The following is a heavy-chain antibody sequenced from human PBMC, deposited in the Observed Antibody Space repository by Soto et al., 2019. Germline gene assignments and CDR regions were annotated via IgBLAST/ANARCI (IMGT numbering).Heavy chain of an antibody. CDR1: GGSFSGYY. V-gene: IGHV4-34*01. Sequence: QVQLQQWGAGLLKPSETLSLTCAVYGGSFSGYYWSWIRQPPGKGLEWIGEINHSGSTNYNPSLKSRVTISVDTSKNQFSLKLSSVTAADTAVYYCARARRHLVVPAAYYYYYYMDVWGKGTTVTVSS. CDR2: INHSGST. J-gene: IGHJ6*03. D-gene: IGHD2-2*01. CDR3: ARARRHLVVPAAYYYYYYMDV.